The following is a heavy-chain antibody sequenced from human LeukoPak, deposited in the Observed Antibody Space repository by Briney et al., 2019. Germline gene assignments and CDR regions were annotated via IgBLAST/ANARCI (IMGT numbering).Heavy chain of an antibody. J-gene: IGHJ4*02. Sequence: PGGSLRLSCAASGFTFSTYAMGWVRQAPGKGLEWVSAISGSGGDTYYADSVKGRFTISRDNSKNTLYLQVNSLRAEDTAVYYCAKTRAAGRYMTDFDYWGQGTLVTVSS. CDR3: AKTRAAGRYMTDFDY. CDR2: ISGSGGDT. D-gene: IGHD1-14*01. CDR1: GFTFSTYA. V-gene: IGHV3-23*01.